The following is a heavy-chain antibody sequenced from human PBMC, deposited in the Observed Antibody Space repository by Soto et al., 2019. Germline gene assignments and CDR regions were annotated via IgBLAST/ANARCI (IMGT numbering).Heavy chain of an antibody. CDR3: ARHVGGRDYYYGIDV. Sequence: ESLKISCKASGYTFINYWIAWVRQMPGKGLEWMGIIHPGDSDVRYSPSFQGLVTFSADKSINTAYAQWSSLKASDTALYYCARHVGGRDYYYGIDVWGQGTTVTVSS. J-gene: IGHJ6*02. V-gene: IGHV5-51*01. CDR1: GYTFINYW. CDR2: IHPGDSDV.